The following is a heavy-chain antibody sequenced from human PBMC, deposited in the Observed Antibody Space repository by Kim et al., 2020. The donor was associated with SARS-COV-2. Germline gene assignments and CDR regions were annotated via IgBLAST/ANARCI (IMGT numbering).Heavy chain of an antibody. J-gene: IGHJ4*02. Sequence: YADSVKGRFTISIDNSKNTLYLQMNSLRAEDTAVYYCARGIGGSYFSAFDYWGQGTLVTVSS. D-gene: IGHD1-26*01. CDR3: ARGIGGSYFSAFDY. V-gene: IGHV3-30*01.